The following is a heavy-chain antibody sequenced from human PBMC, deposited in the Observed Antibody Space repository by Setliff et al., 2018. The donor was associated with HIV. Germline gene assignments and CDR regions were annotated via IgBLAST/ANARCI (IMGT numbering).Heavy chain of an antibody. CDR1: AGSITGYF. J-gene: IGHJ4*02. V-gene: IGHV4-59*12. D-gene: IGHD5-12*01. Sequence: SETLSLTCSVSAGSITGYFWTWIRQPPGKGLEWIGSIDHIGSTYYNPSLKGRVTISVDTSKNQFSLRLRAVTAADTAIYYCARLYSPPRGFDFWGQGTLVTVSS. CDR2: IDHIGST. CDR3: ARLYSPPRGFDF.